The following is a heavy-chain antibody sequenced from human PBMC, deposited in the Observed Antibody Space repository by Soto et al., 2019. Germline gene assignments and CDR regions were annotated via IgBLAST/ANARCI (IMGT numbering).Heavy chain of an antibody. D-gene: IGHD3-22*01. J-gene: IGHJ4*02. CDR2: IIPIFGTA. CDR1: GGTFSSYA. V-gene: IGHV1-69*01. Sequence: QVQLVQSGAEVKKPGSSVKVSCKASGGTFSSYAISWVRQAPGQGLEWMGGIIPIFGTANYAQKFQGRVTITADESTSTAYMELSSLRSEDTAVYYCASAMYYYDSSGYQDFDYWGQGTLVTVSS. CDR3: ASAMYYYDSSGYQDFDY.